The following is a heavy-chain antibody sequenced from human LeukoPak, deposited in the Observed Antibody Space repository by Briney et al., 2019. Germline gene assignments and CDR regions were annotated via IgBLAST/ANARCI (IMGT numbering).Heavy chain of an antibody. J-gene: IGHJ4*02. Sequence: SETLSLTCAVYGGSFSGYYWSWIRQPPGKGLEWIGEINHSGSTNYNPSLKSRVTISVDTSKYQFSLKLSSVTAADTAVYYCARESRRYYYDSSGYYYNDYWGQGTLVTVSS. CDR1: GGSFSGYY. D-gene: IGHD3-22*01. CDR3: ARESRRYYYDSSGYYYNDY. V-gene: IGHV4-34*01. CDR2: INHSGST.